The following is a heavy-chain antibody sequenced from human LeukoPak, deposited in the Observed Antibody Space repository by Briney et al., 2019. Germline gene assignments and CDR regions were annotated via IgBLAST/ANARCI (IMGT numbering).Heavy chain of an antibody. V-gene: IGHV1-69*13. Sequence: SVKVSCKASGGTFSSYAISWVRQAPGQGLEWMGGIIPIFGTENYAQKFQGRVTITADESTSTAYMELSSLRSEDTAVYYCARVGLYSSSWYPSGYFDYWGQGTLVTVSS. CDR3: ARVGLYSSSWYPSGYFDY. J-gene: IGHJ4*02. CDR2: IIPIFGTE. D-gene: IGHD6-13*01. CDR1: GGTFSSYA.